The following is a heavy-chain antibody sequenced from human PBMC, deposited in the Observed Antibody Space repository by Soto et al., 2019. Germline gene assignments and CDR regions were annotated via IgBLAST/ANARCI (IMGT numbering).Heavy chain of an antibody. D-gene: IGHD3-9*01. CDR2: IFSNDEK. V-gene: IGHV2-26*01. J-gene: IGHJ6*03. CDR3: ARMRGTILTGGYYYYYMDV. CDR1: GFSLSNARMG. Sequence: QVTLKESGPVLVKPTETLTLTCTVSGFSLSNARMGVSWIRQPPGKALEWLAHIFSNDEKSYSTSLKSRLTISKDTSKSQVVLTMTNMDPVDTATYYCARMRGTILTGGYYYYYMDVWGKGTTVTVSS.